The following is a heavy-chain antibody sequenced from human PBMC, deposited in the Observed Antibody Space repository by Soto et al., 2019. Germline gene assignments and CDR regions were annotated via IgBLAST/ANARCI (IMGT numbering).Heavy chain of an antibody. D-gene: IGHD2-2*02. J-gene: IGHJ6*02. CDR2: IIPIFGTA. Sequence: SVKVSCKASGGTFSSYAISWVRQAPGQGLEWMGGIIPIFGTANYAQKFQGRVTITADESTSTAYMELSSLRSEDTAVYYCVSSIVVVPAAIGGLYGMDVWGQGTTVTVSS. CDR3: VSSIVVVPAAIGGLYGMDV. CDR1: GGTFSSYA. V-gene: IGHV1-69*13.